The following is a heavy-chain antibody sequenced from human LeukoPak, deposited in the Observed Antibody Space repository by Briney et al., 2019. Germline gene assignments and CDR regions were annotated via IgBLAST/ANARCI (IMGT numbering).Heavy chain of an antibody. D-gene: IGHD3-22*01. CDR3: ARDFKYYYDSSGLDY. V-gene: IGHV3-21*01. CDR1: GFTFSSYS. CDR2: ISSSSSYI. J-gene: IGHJ4*02. Sequence: GGSLRLSCAASGFTFSSYSMNWVRQAPGKGLEWASSISSSSSYIYYADSVKGRFTISRDNAKNSLYLQMNSLRAEDTAVYYCARDFKYYYDSSGLDYWGQGTLVTVSS.